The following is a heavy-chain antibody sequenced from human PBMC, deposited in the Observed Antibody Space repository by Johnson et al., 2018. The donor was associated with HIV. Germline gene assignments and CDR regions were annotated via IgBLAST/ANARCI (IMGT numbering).Heavy chain of an antibody. CDR3: TTRVTVVIISSDAFDI. J-gene: IGHJ3*02. Sequence: QMLLVESGGGLVQPGGSLRLSCAASGFTFSSYTMHWVRQAPGKGLEWVAVISYDGSNKYYADSVKGRFTISRDNSKNTLYLQMNSLKTEDTAVYYCTTRVTVVIISSDAFDIWGQGTMVTVSS. V-gene: IGHV3-30*04. CDR1: GFTFSSYT. CDR2: ISYDGSNK. D-gene: IGHD3-3*01.